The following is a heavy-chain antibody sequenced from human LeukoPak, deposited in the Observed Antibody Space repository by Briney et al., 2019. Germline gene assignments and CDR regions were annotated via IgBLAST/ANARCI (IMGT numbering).Heavy chain of an antibody. D-gene: IGHD3-22*01. CDR2: INHSGST. J-gene: IGHJ6*02. CDR1: GGSFSGYY. V-gene: IGHV4-34*01. Sequence: SVTLSLTCAVYGGSFSGYYWSWIRQPPGKGLEWIGEINHSGSTNYNPSLKSRVTISVDTSKNQFSLKLSSVTAADTAVYYCARGRAGWYYDSSAWVLYGMDVWGQGTTVTVSS. CDR3: ARGRAGWYYDSSAWVLYGMDV.